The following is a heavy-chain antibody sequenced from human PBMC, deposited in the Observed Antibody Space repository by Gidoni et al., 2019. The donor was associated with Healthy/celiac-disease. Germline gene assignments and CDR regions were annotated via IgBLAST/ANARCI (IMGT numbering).Heavy chain of an antibody. CDR1: GFTFSSYG. J-gene: IGHJ4*02. CDR2: IWYDGSNK. V-gene: IGHV3-33*01. CDR3: ARSDSSGYYHNYGDY. D-gene: IGHD3-22*01. Sequence: QVQLVESGGGVVQPGRSLRLSCAASGFTFSSYGMHWVRQAPGKGLEWVAVIWYDGSNKYYADSVKGRFTISRDNSKNTLYLQMNSLRAEDTAVYYCARSDSSGYYHNYGDYWGQGTLVTVSS.